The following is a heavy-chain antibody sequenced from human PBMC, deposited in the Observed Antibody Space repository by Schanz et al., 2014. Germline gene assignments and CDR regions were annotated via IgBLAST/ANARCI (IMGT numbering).Heavy chain of an antibody. J-gene: IGHJ4*02. CDR2: ITAYNDDT. CDR3: ARGYGDSPTDF. CDR1: GYTFTTYY. Sequence: QVQLLQSGAEVKKPGASMKVSCKASGYTFTTYYMLWVRQAPGQGREWMGWITAYNDDTNYALKLQGRVTMTTDTSTGTAYMELRSLRSDDTAVYYYARGYGDSPTDFWGQGTLVTVSS. D-gene: IGHD4-17*01. V-gene: IGHV1-18*01.